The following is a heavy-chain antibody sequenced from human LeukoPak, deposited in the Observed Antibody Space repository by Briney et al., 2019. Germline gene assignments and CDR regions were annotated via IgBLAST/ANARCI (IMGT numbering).Heavy chain of an antibody. J-gene: IGHJ5*02. V-gene: IGHV1-69*13. Sequence: SVKVSCKASGGTFSSYAISWVRQAPGQGLEWMGGIIPIFGTANYAQKFQGRVTITADESTSTAYMELSSLRSEDTAVYYCARAEGYCSSTSCSGWFDPWGQGTLVTVSS. CDR1: GGTFSSYA. D-gene: IGHD2-2*01. CDR3: ARAEGYCSSTSCSGWFDP. CDR2: IIPIFGTA.